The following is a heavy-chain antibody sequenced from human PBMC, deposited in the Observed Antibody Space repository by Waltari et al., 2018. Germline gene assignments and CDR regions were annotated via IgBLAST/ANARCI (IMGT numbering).Heavy chain of an antibody. CDR3: ARLPLGLTGSFDY. CDR2: IYPGEPDT. Sequence: EVQLVQSGAEVKKPGESLKISCKGSGYSFTSYWIGWVRQMPGKGLEWVGIIYPGEPDTRDSPSFQGQGTNSADKSISTAYLQWSSLKASDTAMYYCARLPLGLTGSFDYWGQGTLVTVSS. CDR1: GYSFTSYW. J-gene: IGHJ4*02. D-gene: IGHD7-27*01. V-gene: IGHV5-51*01.